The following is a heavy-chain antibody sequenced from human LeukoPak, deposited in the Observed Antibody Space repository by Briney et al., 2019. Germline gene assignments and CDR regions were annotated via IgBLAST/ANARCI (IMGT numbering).Heavy chain of an antibody. Sequence: PGGSLRLSCAVSGFIFDDYAMHWVRQVPGKGLEWVSVINWNSGYIAYADSVKGRFTISRDNAKNSLYLQMNSLRAEDTAVYYCARERKWEPIDYWGQGTLVTVSS. CDR1: GFIFDDYA. CDR3: ARERKWEPIDY. J-gene: IGHJ4*02. CDR2: INWNSGYI. D-gene: IGHD1-26*01. V-gene: IGHV3-9*01.